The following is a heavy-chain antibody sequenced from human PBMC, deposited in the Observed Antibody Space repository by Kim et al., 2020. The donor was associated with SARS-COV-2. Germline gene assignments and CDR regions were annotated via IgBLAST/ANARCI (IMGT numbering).Heavy chain of an antibody. CDR2: T. V-gene: IGHV3-13*01. D-gene: IGHD1-26*01. CDR3: ARSSSGRPIDY. J-gene: IGHJ4*02. Sequence: TYYPGSVKGRFTISRENAKNSLYLQMNSLRAGDTAVYYCARSSSGRPIDYWGQGTLVTVSS.